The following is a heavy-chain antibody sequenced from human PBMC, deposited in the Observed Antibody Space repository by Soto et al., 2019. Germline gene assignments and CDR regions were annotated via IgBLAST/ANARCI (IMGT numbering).Heavy chain of an antibody. CDR1: GYTFTSYA. CDR3: ARDRYYYDSSGYYYEGVYDY. V-gene: IGHV1-3*01. D-gene: IGHD3-22*01. Sequence: ASSKFSCKASGYTFTSYAMHWVRPAPGQRLEWMGWINAGNGNTKYSQKFQGRVTITRDTSASTAYMELSSLRSEDTAVYYCARDRYYYDSSGYYYEGVYDYWGQGTLVTVSS. J-gene: IGHJ4*02. CDR2: INAGNGNT.